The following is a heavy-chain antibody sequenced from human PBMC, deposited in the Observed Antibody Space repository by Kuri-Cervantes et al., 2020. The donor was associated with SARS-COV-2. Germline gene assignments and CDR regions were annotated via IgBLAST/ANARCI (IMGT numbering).Heavy chain of an antibody. CDR3: ASTYVGYSSSWYPGGDY. D-gene: IGHD6-13*01. J-gene: IGHJ4*02. CDR2: IYYSGST. V-gene: IGHV4-39*07. Sequence: SETLSLTCTVSGGSISSSSYYWGWIRQPPGKGLEWIGSIYYSGSTYYNPSLKSRVTISVDTSKNQFSLKLSSVTAADTAVYYCASTYVGYSSSWYPGGDYWGQGTLVTVSS. CDR1: GGSISSSSYY.